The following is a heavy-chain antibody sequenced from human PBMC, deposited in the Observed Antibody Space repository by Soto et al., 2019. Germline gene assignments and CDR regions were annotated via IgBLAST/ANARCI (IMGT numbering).Heavy chain of an antibody. CDR1: GYTFTGYY. J-gene: IGHJ3*02. D-gene: IGHD3-3*01. CDR2: INPNSGGT. CDR3: ARAYYDFWSGYGDDFDI. V-gene: IGHV1-2*02. Sequence: GASVKVSCKASGYTFTGYYMHWVRQAPGQGLEWMGWINPNSGGTNYAQKFQGRVTMTRDTSISTAYMELSRLRSDDTAVYYCARAYYDFWSGYGDDFDIWGQGTMVTVS.